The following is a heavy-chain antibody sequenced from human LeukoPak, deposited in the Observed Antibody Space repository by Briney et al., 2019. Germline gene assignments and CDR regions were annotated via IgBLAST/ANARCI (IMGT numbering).Heavy chain of an antibody. CDR3: ARDWALGYCSSTSCYNGAFDI. J-gene: IGHJ3*02. D-gene: IGHD2-2*02. CDR2: ISSSSSTK. CDR1: GGTFSSYC. Sequence: GGTLRLSCAASGGTFSSYCMNWVRQAPGKGLEWVAYISSSSSTKYNPDSVKGRFTISRDNAKNSLYLQMNNLRAEDTAVYYCARDWALGYCSSTSCYNGAFDIWGQGTMVTVSS. V-gene: IGHV3-48*01.